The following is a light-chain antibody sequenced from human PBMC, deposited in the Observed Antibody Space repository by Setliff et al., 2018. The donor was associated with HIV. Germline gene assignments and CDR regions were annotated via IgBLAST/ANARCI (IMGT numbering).Light chain of an antibody. J-gene: IGLJ1*01. Sequence: QSVLTQPASVSGSPGQSITISCTGTRSDFGSYDYVSWYQHHPGKAPKLIIYEVSNRPSEVSNRVSGSKSGNTASLTISGLQTEDEADYYCSSFTSSSTYVFGTGTKGTVL. CDR2: EVS. CDR3: SSFTSSSTYV. V-gene: IGLV2-14*01. CDR1: RSDFGSYDY.